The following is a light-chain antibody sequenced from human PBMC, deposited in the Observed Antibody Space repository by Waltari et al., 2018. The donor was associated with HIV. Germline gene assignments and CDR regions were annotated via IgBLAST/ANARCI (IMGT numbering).Light chain of an antibody. V-gene: IGKV4-1*01. CDR1: RTVLYHYDNKNY. CDR2: WAS. J-gene: IGKJ4*01. Sequence: DIVMTQSPDSLAVSLGETVSINCKSSRTVLYHYDNKNYLAWYTHKPGQAPRVLISWASTRAVMVPSSIPALGVPERFSGSGSGTNFSLTISGLQEDDVAIYYCQQYFSLPPTFGGGTRVERK. CDR3: QQYFSLPPT.